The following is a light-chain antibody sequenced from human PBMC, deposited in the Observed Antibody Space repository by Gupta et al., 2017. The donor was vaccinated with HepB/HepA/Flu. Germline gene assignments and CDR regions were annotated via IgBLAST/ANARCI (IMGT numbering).Light chain of an antibody. CDR1: QCIRSY. CDR2: AAS. J-gene: IGKJ4*01. CDR3: RQHESNPPIT. V-gene: IGKV1-9*01. Sequence: IQLTQSPSFLSASVGDSVTITCQASQCIRSYLAWYQQKPGKAPKPLIYAASTLHSGVPTRFSSSGCGTEYTLTISSRQPEDFAADYCRQHESNPPITFGGGTKVEIK.